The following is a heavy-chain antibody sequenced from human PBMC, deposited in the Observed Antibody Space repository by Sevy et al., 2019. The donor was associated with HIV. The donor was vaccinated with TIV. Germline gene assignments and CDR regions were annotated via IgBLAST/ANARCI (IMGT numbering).Heavy chain of an antibody. J-gene: IGHJ3*02. V-gene: IGHV3-23*01. CDR3: AKEGGYSSSWYDAFHI. Sequence: GGSLRLSCAASGFTFSNYAMSWVRQAPGKGLEWVSGISGSGGTTYYADSVKGRFTISRDNSKNTLYLQMNSLRAEDTAVYYCAKEGGYSSSWYDAFHIWGQGTMVTVSS. CDR2: ISGSGGTT. CDR1: GFTFSNYA. D-gene: IGHD6-13*01.